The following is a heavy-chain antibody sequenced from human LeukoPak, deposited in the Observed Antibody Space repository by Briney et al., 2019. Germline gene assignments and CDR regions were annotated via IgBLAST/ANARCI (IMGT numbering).Heavy chain of an antibody. CDR1: GYTFTGYY. D-gene: IGHD3-9*01. J-gene: IGHJ4*02. CDR3: ARANGDYDILTGYPLFDY. Sequence: GASVKVSCKASGYTFTGYYMHWVRQAPGQGLEWMGWINPNSGGTNYAQKFQGRVTMTRGTSISTAYMELSRLRSDDTAVYYCARANGDYDILTGYPLFDYWGQGTLVTVSS. V-gene: IGHV1-2*02. CDR2: INPNSGGT.